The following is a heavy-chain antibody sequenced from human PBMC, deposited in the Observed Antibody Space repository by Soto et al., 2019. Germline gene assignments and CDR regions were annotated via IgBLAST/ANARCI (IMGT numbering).Heavy chain of an antibody. V-gene: IGHV3-13*01. D-gene: IGHD3-10*01. CDR2: IGTLSDT. Sequence: GGSLRLSCVASGFTFKIYDMHWVRQRTGEGPEWVSGIGTLSDTFYPGSVKGRFIVSRDKARNSLYLQMNNLRAGDTAVYYCARGSLHGSGSPRPGPIDGFDIWGQGTAVTVSS. J-gene: IGHJ3*02. CDR1: GFTFKIYD. CDR3: ARGSLHGSGSPRPGPIDGFDI.